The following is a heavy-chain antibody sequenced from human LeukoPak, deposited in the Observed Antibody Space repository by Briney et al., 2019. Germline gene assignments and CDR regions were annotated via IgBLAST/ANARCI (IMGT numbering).Heavy chain of an antibody. CDR1: GYTFTGYY. J-gene: IGHJ4*02. Sequence: ASVKVSCKASGYTFTGYYMHWVRQAPGQGLEWMGWINPNSGGTNYAQKFQGWVTMTRDTSISTAYMELSRLRSDDTAVYYCARDSSSWEDYLFDYWGQGTLVTVSS. CDR3: ARDSSSWEDYLFDY. CDR2: INPNSGGT. D-gene: IGHD6-13*01. V-gene: IGHV1-2*04.